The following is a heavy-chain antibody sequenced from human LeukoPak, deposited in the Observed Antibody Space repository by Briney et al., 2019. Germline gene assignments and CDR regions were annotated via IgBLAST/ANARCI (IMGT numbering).Heavy chain of an antibody. CDR3: AKELRSRYCSSASCYALGAFDF. V-gene: IGHV3-9*01. CDR1: GFTFDDYA. CDR2: ISWNSGSI. J-gene: IGHJ3*01. D-gene: IGHD2-2*01. Sequence: GGSLRLSCAASGFTFDDYAVHWVRHAPGKGLEWVSGISWNSGSIGYADSVRGRFTISRDNAKNSLYLQMNSLRAEDTALYYCAKELRSRYCSSASCYALGAFDFWGQGTMVTVSS.